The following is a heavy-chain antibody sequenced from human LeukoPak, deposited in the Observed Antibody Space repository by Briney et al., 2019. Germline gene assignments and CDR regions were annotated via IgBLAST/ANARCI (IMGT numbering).Heavy chain of an antibody. D-gene: IGHD3-22*01. CDR2: IKQDGSEK. CDR3: ARGDSSGYYYTLDYYYGMDV. V-gene: IGHV3-7*04. CDR1: GFTFSSYW. J-gene: IGHJ6*02. Sequence: GGSLRLSCAASGFTFSSYWMSWVRQAPGKGLEWVANIKQDGSEKYYVDSVKGRFTISRDNAKNSLCLQMNSLRAEDTAVYYCARGDSSGYYYTLDYYYGMDVWGQGTTVTVSS.